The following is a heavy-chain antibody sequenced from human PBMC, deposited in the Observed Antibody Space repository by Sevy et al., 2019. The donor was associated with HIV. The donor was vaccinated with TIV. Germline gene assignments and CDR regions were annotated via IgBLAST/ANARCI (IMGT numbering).Heavy chain of an antibody. V-gene: IGHV3-23*01. Sequence: GGSLRLSFAASGFTFRNYALSWVRRAPGKGLEWVSPFWGRGGKTYYADSVKGRFTISRDNSNNTLFLHMNSLRAEDTAVYYCATHRRRDGYSYGAFDIWGQGTMVTVSS. CDR1: GFTFRNYA. D-gene: IGHD4-4*01. J-gene: IGHJ3*02. CDR2: FWGRGGKT. CDR3: ATHRRRDGYSYGAFDI.